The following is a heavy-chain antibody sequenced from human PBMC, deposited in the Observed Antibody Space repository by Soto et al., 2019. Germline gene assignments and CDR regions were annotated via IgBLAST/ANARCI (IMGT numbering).Heavy chain of an antibody. CDR3: ARVPDR. CDR2: IYYSGST. CDR1: GGSISSGDYY. V-gene: IGHV4-30-4*01. J-gene: IGHJ5*02. D-gene: IGHD2-2*01. Sequence: SETLSLTCSVSGGSISSGDYYWNWIRQPPGKGLEWIGHIYYSGSTYYNSSLKSRVTISLDTSKNQFSLKLSSVTAADTAVYYCARVPDRWGQGTLVTVSS.